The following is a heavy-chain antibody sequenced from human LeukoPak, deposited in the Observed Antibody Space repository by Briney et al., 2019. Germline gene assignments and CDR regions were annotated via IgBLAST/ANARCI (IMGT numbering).Heavy chain of an antibody. V-gene: IGHV3-48*02. Sequence: PGGSLRLSCAASGFIFSDYTMNWVRQAPGMGLEWVSYTSSSGTTMVYADSVKGRFTISRDNAKNSLFLQMNSLRDEDTAVYYCARGEVWGQGALVTVSS. CDR3: ARGEV. CDR1: GFIFSDYT. D-gene: IGHD1-26*01. CDR2: TSSSGTTM. J-gene: IGHJ4*02.